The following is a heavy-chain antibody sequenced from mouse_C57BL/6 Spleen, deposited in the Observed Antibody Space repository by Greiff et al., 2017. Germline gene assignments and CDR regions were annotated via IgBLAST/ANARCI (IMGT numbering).Heavy chain of an antibody. CDR2: ISSGGDYI. J-gene: IGHJ1*03. V-gene: IGHV5-9-1*02. CDR3: TRDDGNYWYFDV. CDR1: GFTFSSYA. D-gene: IGHD2-3*01. Sequence: EVHLVESGEGLVKPGGSLKLSCAASGFTFSSYAMSWVRQTPEKRLEWVAYISSGGDYIYYADTVKGRFTISRDNARNTLYLQMSSLKSEDTAMYYCTRDDGNYWYFDVWGTGTTVTVSS.